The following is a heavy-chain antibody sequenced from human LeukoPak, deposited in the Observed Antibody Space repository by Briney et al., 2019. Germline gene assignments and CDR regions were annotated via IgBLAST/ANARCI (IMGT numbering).Heavy chain of an antibody. D-gene: IGHD3-10*01. J-gene: IGHJ6*02. V-gene: IGHV4-59*08. CDR1: GGSISSYY. Sequence: SGTLSLTCTVSGGSISSYYWSWIRQPPGKGLEWIGYIYYSGSTNYNPSLKSRVTISVDTSKNQFSLKLSSVTAADTAVYYCARLIWFGEPTYGMDVWGQGTTVTVSS. CDR2: IYYSGST. CDR3: ARLIWFGEPTYGMDV.